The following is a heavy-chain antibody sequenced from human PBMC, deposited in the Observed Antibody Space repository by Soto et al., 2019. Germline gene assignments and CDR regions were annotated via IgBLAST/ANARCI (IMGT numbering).Heavy chain of an antibody. CDR1: GFTFSSYA. V-gene: IGHV3-30*09. J-gene: IGHJ5*02. D-gene: IGHD3-22*01. CDR3: ARAVRSDYYDSSGYYYYWFDP. Sequence: PXGSLRLSCAASGFTFSSYAMHWVRQAPGKGLEWVAVISYDGSNKYYADSVKGRFAISRDNSKNTLYLQMNSLRAEDTAVYYCARAVRSDYYDSSGYYYYWFDPWGQGTLVTVSS. CDR2: ISYDGSNK.